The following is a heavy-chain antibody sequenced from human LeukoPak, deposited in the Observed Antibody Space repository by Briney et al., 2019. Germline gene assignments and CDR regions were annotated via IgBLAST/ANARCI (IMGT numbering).Heavy chain of an antibody. CDR2: IKHSGST. CDR3: ARGGTWLLRFDP. Sequence: SETLSLTCAAYGVSFSGYCWSWVRQPPGKGLEWVGEIKHSGSTNYNPSLKSGGTISVGTSKNNFSLKLMTMPAAETAVVYCARGGTWLLRFDPWGPGTLVTVSS. D-gene: IGHD6-19*01. J-gene: IGHJ5*02. V-gene: IGHV4-34*01. CDR1: GVSFSGYC.